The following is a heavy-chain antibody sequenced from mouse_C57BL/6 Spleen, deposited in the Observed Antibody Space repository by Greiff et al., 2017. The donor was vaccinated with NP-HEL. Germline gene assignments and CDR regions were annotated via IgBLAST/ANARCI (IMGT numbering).Heavy chain of an antibody. Sequence: QVQLKESGAELVRPGTSVKMSCKASGYTFTNYWIGWAKQRPGHGLEWIGDIYPGGGYTNYNEKFKGKATLTADKSSSTAYLQFSSLTSEDSAIYYCARRANWDFGYFDVWGTGTTVTVSS. CDR3: ARRANWDFGYFDV. CDR1: GYTFTNYW. CDR2: IYPGGGYT. D-gene: IGHD4-1*01. J-gene: IGHJ1*03. V-gene: IGHV1-63*01.